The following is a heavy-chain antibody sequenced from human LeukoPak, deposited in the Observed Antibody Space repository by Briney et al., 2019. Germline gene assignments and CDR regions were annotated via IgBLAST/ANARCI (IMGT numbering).Heavy chain of an antibody. CDR3: ARAVVAATPPKYYFDY. CDR2: IKQDGSEK. J-gene: IGHJ4*02. Sequence: GGSLRLSCAASGFTFSGYWMTWVRQAPGKGLEWVANIKQDGSEKYYVDSVKGRFTISRDNAKNSLFLQMNTLRAEDTAVYYCARAVVAATPPKYYFDYWGQGTLVTVSS. CDR1: GFTFSGYW. D-gene: IGHD2-15*01. V-gene: IGHV3-7*01.